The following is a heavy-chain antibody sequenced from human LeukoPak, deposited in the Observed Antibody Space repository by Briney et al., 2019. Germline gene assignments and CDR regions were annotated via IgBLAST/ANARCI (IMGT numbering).Heavy chain of an antibody. J-gene: IGHJ5*02. D-gene: IGHD6-6*01. Sequence: PSETLSLTCAVSGGSISSGGYSWSWIRQPPGKGLEWIGYIYHSGSTYYNPSLKSRVTISVDRSKNQFSLKLSSVTAADTAVYYCARPVEYSSTLNWFDPWGQGTLVTVSS. CDR1: GGSISSGGYS. V-gene: IGHV4-30-2*01. CDR2: IYHSGST. CDR3: ARPVEYSSTLNWFDP.